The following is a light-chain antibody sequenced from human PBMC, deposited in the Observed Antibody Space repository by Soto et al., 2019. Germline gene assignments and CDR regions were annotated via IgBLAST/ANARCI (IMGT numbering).Light chain of an antibody. CDR3: QQRSNWPPVIT. Sequence: EIVMTQSPATRSVSPGERVNLSCRARQSVGSNLAWYQQKPGQAPRLLIYGASTRATGIPARFSGSGSETEFTLTISSLEPEDFAVYYCQQRSNWPPVITFGQGTRLEIK. J-gene: IGKJ5*01. CDR1: QSVGSN. CDR2: GAS. V-gene: IGKV3-15*01.